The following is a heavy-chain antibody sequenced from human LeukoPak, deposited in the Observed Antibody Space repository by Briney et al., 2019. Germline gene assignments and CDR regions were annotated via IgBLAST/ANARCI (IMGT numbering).Heavy chain of an antibody. CDR3: AKDRTWGLDY. Sequence: GGSLRLSCAASGFAFNTYGMSWVRQAPGKGLEWVSAISGRGGNTYYADSVKGRFTISRDNSKNTLYLQMNSLRAEDTALYYCAKDRTWGLDYWGQGTLVTVSS. J-gene: IGHJ4*02. CDR2: ISGRGGNT. CDR1: GFAFNTYG. V-gene: IGHV3-23*01. D-gene: IGHD7-27*01.